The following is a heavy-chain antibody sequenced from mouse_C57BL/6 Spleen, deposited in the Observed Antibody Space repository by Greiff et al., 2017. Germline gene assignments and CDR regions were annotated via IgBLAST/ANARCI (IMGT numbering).Heavy chain of an antibody. Sequence: EVKLVESGPELVKPGASVKMSCKASGYTFTDYNMHWVKQSHGKSLEWIGYINPNNGGTSYNQKFKGKATLTVNKSSSTAYMELRSLTSEDSAVYYCASGGSHGNWDYWGQGTTLTVSS. CDR2: INPNNGGT. J-gene: IGHJ2*01. D-gene: IGHD2-1*01. CDR1: GYTFTDYN. V-gene: IGHV1-22*01. CDR3: ASGGSHGNWDY.